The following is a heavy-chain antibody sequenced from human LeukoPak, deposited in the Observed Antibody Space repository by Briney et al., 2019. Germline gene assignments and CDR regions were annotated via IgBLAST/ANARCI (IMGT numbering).Heavy chain of an antibody. CDR2: IYPGDSDT. J-gene: IGHJ3*02. V-gene: IGHV5-51*01. CDR1: GYSFTSYW. D-gene: IGHD3-22*01. CDR3: ARGYLAAFDAFDI. Sequence: GESLKISCKGSGYSFTSYWIGWVRQMPGKGLEWMGIIYPGDSDTRYSPSFQGQVTISADKSISTAYLQWSSLKASDTAMYYCARGYLAAFDAFDIWGQGAMVTVSS.